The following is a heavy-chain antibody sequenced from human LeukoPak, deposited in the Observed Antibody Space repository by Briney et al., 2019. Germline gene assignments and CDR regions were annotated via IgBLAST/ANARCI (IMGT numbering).Heavy chain of an antibody. V-gene: IGHV3-23*01. D-gene: IGHD3-3*01. J-gene: IGHJ4*02. CDR1: GGTFSSYA. CDR2: ISGSGGST. CDR3: AKSGSVLVDY. Sequence: GASVKVSCKASGGTFSSYAISWVRQAPGKGLEWVSAISGSGGSTYYADSVKGRFTISRDNSKNTLYLQMNSLRAEDTAVYYCAKSGSVLVDYWGQGTLVTVSS.